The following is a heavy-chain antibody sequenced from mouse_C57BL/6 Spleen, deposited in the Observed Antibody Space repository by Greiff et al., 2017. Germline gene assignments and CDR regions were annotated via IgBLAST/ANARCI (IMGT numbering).Heavy chain of an antibody. Sequence: VNVVESGAELVRPGASVKLFCKASGYTFTDYYINWVKQRPGQGLEWIARIYPGSGNTYYNEKFKGKATLTAEKSSSTAYMQLSSLTSEDSAVYFCARGSDSSGADWFAYWGQGTLVTVSA. J-gene: IGHJ3*01. D-gene: IGHD3-2*02. V-gene: IGHV1-76*01. CDR3: ARGSDSSGADWFAY. CDR1: GYTFTDYY. CDR2: IYPGSGNT.